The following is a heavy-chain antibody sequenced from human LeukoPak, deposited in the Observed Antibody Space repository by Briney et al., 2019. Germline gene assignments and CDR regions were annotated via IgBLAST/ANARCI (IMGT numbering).Heavy chain of an antibody. CDR3: ARDSAVAGRLDY. J-gene: IGHJ4*02. CDR2: ISSSSSYI. V-gene: IGHV3-21*01. D-gene: IGHD6-19*01. Sequence: GGSLRLSCAASGFTFSSYAMHWVRQAPGKGLEWVSSISSSSSYIYYADSVKGRFTISRDNAKNSLYLQMNSLRAEDTAVYYCARDSAVAGRLDYGGQGTLVTVSS. CDR1: GFTFSSYA.